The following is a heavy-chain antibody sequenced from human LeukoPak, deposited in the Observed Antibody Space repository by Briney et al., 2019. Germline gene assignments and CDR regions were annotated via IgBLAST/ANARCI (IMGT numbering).Heavy chain of an antibody. CDR1: GGSISSSSYY. CDR2: IYYSGST. D-gene: IGHD3-16*01. Sequence: SETLSLTCTISGGSISSSSYYWAWIRQSPGKGLEWIANIYYSGSTYYNPSLNSRVTMSVDTSKNQFSLKLSSVTAADTAVYYCAREPWALDYWGQGTLVTVSS. V-gene: IGHV4-39*07. CDR3: AREPWALDY. J-gene: IGHJ4*02.